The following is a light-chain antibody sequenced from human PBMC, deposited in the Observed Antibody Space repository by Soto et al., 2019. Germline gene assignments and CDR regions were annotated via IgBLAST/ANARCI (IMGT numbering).Light chain of an antibody. Sequence: QSALTQPPSASGSPGQSVTISCTGTSSDVGGYNSVSWYQHHPGKAPKLMIYDVTKRPSGVPDRFSGSKSGNTASLTVSGLQAEDEADYYCSSYAGSGDFCVFGTGTKLTVL. CDR3: SSYAGSGDFCV. CDR2: DVT. V-gene: IGLV2-8*01. J-gene: IGLJ1*01. CDR1: SSDVGGYNS.